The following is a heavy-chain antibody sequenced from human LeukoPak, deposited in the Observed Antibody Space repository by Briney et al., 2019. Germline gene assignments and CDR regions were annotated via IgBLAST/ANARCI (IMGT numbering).Heavy chain of an antibody. V-gene: IGHV4-34*01. CDR3: ARADCTNGVCPFDY. J-gene: IGHJ4*02. CDR2: INHSGST. CDR1: GGSFSGYY. Sequence: KPSETLSLTCAVYGGSFSGYYWSWIRQPPGKGLEWIGEINHSGSTNYNPSLKSRVTISVDTSKNQFSLKLSSVTAADTAVYYCARADCTNGVCPFDYWGQGTLVTVSS. D-gene: IGHD2-8*01.